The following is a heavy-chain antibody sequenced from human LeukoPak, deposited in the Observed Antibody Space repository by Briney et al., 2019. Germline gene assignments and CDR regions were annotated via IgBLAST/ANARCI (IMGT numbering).Heavy chain of an antibody. CDR2: IYYSGST. J-gene: IGHJ4*02. CDR3: ARGIYGGNSGYYFDY. Sequence: PSETLSLTCTVSGGSISSGDYYWSWIRQPPGKGLEWIGYIYYSGSTYYNPSLKSRVTISVDTSKKQFSLKLSSVTAADTAVYYCARGIYGGNSGYYFDYWGQGTLVTVSS. CDR1: GGSISSGDYY. V-gene: IGHV4-30-4*01. D-gene: IGHD4-23*01.